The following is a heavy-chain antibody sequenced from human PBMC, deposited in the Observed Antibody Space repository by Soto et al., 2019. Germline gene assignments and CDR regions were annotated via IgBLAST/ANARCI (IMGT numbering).Heavy chain of an antibody. D-gene: IGHD1-26*01. J-gene: IGHJ4*02. Sequence: PGGSLRLSCAVSGFTFRSYWMHWVRQAPGGGLVWVSRVNSDGRSTTYADSVKGRFTISRDNAKNTLYLQMNSLRAEDTAVYYGVRDDIGLGINYWGREPLFTVSS. CDR2: VNSDGRST. CDR3: VRDDIGLGINY. V-gene: IGHV3-74*01. CDR1: GFTFRSYW.